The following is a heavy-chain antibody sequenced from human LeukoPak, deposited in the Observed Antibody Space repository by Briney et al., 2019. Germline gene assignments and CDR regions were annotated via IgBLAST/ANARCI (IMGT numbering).Heavy chain of an antibody. J-gene: IGHJ4*02. CDR3: ARVNSGGNFPDY. V-gene: IGHV4-59*08. CDR1: GGSITGYY. D-gene: IGHD4-23*01. CDR2: VYYDGST. Sequence: SETLSLTCTVSGGSITGYYWSWIRQPPGMGLEWIGYVYYDGSTNYNPSLKSRVTISVDTSKNQFSLKLSSVTAADTAVYYCARVNSGGNFPDYWGQGTLVTVSS.